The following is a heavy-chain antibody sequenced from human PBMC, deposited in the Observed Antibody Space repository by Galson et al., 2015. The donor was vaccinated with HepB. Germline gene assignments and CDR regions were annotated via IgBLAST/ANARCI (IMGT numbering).Heavy chain of an antibody. CDR3: SRAGSGYYSDFDY. D-gene: IGHD3-22*01. Sequence: SETLSLTCAVYSGSFSGYYWGWIRQPPGKGLGWIGEINDSGSTNYNPSLKSRVTISVDTSKKQFPLKLSSVTAADTAMHYCSRAGSGYYSDFDYWGQGTLVTVAS. CDR1: SGSFSGYY. CDR2: INDSGST. J-gene: IGHJ4*02. V-gene: IGHV4-34*01.